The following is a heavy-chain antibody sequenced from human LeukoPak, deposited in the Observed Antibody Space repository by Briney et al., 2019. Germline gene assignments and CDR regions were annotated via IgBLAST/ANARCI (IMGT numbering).Heavy chain of an antibody. J-gene: IGHJ4*02. Sequence: GESLKISCKVSGDRFTSYWIGWVRQMPGKGLECMGTIYPGDSDTRYSPSFQGQVTISADKSISTAYLQWSSLKASDTAMYYCARRPHYSYGYIDYWGQGTLVTVSS. CDR2: IYPGDSDT. CDR3: ARRPHYSYGYIDY. D-gene: IGHD5-18*01. CDR1: GDRFTSYW. V-gene: IGHV5-51*01.